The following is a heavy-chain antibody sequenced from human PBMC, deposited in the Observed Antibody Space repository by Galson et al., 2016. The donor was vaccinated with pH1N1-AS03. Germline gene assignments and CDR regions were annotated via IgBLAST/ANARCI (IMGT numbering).Heavy chain of an antibody. CDR3: ARHRLSVTHSFSTRGIDV. J-gene: IGHJ6*04. D-gene: IGHD5/OR15-5a*01. V-gene: IGHV5-51*01. Sequence: QSGAEVKKPGESLKISCKGSGYSFTNYWIGWVRQMPGKGLEWMGIIYPGDTYTRYSPSFQGQVTISSDKSITTAYLQWSNLKASDTAMYYCARHRLSVTHSFSTRGIDVWGKGTTVTVSS. CDR1: GYSFTNYW. CDR2: IYPGDTYT.